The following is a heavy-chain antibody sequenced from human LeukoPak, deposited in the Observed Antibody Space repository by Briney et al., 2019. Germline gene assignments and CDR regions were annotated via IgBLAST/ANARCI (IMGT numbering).Heavy chain of an antibody. D-gene: IGHD5-24*01. CDR3: VRERFGAIVEN. Sequence: EGSLRLSCAASGFTVANDRMSWVRQAPGKGLEWVSTVYGGGNTAYADSVKGRFTISRDTSKNALLLQMNSLRAEDTALYFCVRERFGAIVENWGQGALVIVSS. V-gene: IGHV3-53*01. J-gene: IGHJ4*02. CDR1: GFTVANDR. CDR2: VYGGGNT.